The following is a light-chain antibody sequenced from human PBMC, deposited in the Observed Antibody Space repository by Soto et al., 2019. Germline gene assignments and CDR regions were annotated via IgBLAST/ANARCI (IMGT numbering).Light chain of an antibody. V-gene: IGLV1-51*01. CDR3: GTWDNSLNVVV. J-gene: IGLJ2*01. CDR1: SSNIGNNF. Sequence: QAVVTQPPSVSAAPGQKVTISCSGSSSNIGNNFVSWYQQFPGTAPKLLIYDNNKRPSGIPDRISGSKSGTSATLGITGLQIGDEADYYCGTWDNSLNVVVFGGGTKLTVL. CDR2: DNN.